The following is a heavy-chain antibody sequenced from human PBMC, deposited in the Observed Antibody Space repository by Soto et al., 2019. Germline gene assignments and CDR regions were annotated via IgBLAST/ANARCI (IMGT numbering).Heavy chain of an antibody. CDR1: GGSINSSSYF. D-gene: IGHD6-19*01. CDR3: ARHYSSGSRNWFDP. CDR2: IYYSGST. Sequence: PSETLSLTCSVSGGSINSSSYFWGGGRQPPGKGLEWIGSIYYSGSTYYNPSLRSRVTISVDTSKNQFSLKLSSVTAADTAVFYCARHYSSGSRNWFDPWGQGTLVTVSS. V-gene: IGHV4-39*01. J-gene: IGHJ5*02.